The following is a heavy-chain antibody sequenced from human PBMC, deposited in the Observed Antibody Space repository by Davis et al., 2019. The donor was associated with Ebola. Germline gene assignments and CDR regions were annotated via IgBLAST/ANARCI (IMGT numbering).Heavy chain of an antibody. Sequence: GESLKISCAASGYTFRIHAMTWVRQAPGKGLEWVSALSGSGGLSYYADPVKGRFTISSDNAKESLYLQINSLRSEDTALYFCARGPMPSWYADFNKYGMDVWGQGTTVT. D-gene: IGHD6-13*01. CDR2: LSGSGGLS. V-gene: IGHV3-23*01. CDR1: GYTFRIHA. J-gene: IGHJ6*02. CDR3: ARGPMPSWYADFNKYGMDV.